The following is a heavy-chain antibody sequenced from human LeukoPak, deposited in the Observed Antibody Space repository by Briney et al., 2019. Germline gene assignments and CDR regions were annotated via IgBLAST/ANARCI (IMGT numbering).Heavy chain of an antibody. Sequence: GGSLRLSCAASGFTFSSYSMNWVRQAPGKGLEWVSSISRSSSYIYYADSLRGRFTISRDNAKNSLYLQMNSLRAEDTAVYYCAKDGGYCSSTSCYIGYFQHWGQGTLVTVSS. D-gene: IGHD2-2*02. J-gene: IGHJ1*01. CDR3: AKDGGYCSSTSCYIGYFQH. V-gene: IGHV3-21*01. CDR1: GFTFSSYS. CDR2: ISRSSSYI.